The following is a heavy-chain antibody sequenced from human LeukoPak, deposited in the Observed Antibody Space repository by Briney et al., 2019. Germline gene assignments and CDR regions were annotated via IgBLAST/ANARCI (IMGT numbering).Heavy chain of an antibody. CDR3: ARGRIGAASFDY. D-gene: IGHD1-26*01. J-gene: IGHJ4*02. V-gene: IGHV4-34*01. CDR2: INHSGST. CDR1: GGSFSGYY. Sequence: KSSETLSLTCAVYGGSFSGYYWSWIRQPPGKGLEWIGEINHSGSTNYNPSLKSRVTISVDTSKNQFSLKLSSVTAADTAVYYCARGRIGAASFDYWGQGTLVTVSS.